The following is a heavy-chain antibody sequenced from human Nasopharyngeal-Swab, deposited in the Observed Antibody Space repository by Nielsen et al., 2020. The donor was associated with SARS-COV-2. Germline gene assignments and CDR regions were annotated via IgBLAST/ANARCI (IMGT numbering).Heavy chain of an antibody. Sequence: SETLSLTCTVSGGSISSGSYYWSWIRQPAGKGLEWIGRIYTSGSTNYNPSLKSRVTISVDTSKNQSSLKLGSVTAADTAVYYCARRGYSYGHAYDYWGQGTLVTVSS. D-gene: IGHD5-18*01. CDR3: ARRGYSYGHAYDY. J-gene: IGHJ4*02. CDR1: GGSISSGSYY. CDR2: IYTSGST. V-gene: IGHV4-61*02.